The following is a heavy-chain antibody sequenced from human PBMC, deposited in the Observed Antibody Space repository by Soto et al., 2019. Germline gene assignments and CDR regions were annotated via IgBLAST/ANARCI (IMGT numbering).Heavy chain of an antibody. CDR2: INAGNGNT. V-gene: IGHV1-3*01. CDR1: GYTFTSYA. J-gene: IGHJ4*02. CDR3: ARSLFGFWSGYRLFDY. Sequence: ASVKVSCKASGYTFTSYAMHLVRQAPGQRLEWMGWINAGNGNTNYAQKLQGRVTMTTDTSTSTAYMELRSLRSDDTAVYYCARSLFGFWSGYRLFDYWGQGTLVTVSS. D-gene: IGHD3-3*01.